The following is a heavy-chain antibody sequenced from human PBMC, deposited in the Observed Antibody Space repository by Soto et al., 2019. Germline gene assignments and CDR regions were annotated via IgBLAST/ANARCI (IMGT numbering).Heavy chain of an antibody. Sequence: QVQLQQSGPGLVKPSETLSLSCTVSGGSMSGNFWSWIRQPAGSGLEWIGRLHTSGSANYNASLNSRVTMSVDTSKNQFSLRLSSVTAADTAVYFCARDLSSSGGFDFWGQGTLVTVSS. CDR2: LHTSGSA. V-gene: IGHV4-4*07. CDR1: GGSMSGNF. CDR3: ARDLSSSGGFDF. D-gene: IGHD6-6*01. J-gene: IGHJ4*02.